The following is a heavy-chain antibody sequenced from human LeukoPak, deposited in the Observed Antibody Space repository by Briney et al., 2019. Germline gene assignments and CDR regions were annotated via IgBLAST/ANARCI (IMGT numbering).Heavy chain of an antibody. CDR3: VRGAGGMDY. V-gene: IGHV3-7*05. CDR2: INQDGSEQ. CDR1: GFTFSSSW. D-gene: IGHD3-16*01. J-gene: IGHJ4*02. Sequence: PGGSLRLSCAASGFTFSSSWMSWVRQAPGKGLEWVANINQDGSEQYYVDSVKGRFTISRDNAKSSLYLQMSSLRDEDTAVYYCVRGAGGMDYWGQGALVTVSS.